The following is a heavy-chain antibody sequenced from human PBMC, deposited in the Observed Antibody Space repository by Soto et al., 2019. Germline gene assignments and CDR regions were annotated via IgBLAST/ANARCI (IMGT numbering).Heavy chain of an antibody. V-gene: IGHV3-74*01. CDR3: ARGAWGAYYLDS. CDR1: GFNFRNYW. D-gene: IGHD1-26*01. CDR2: IKYDESST. J-gene: IGHJ4*02. Sequence: EVQLVESGGGLVQPGGSLRLSCAASGFNFRNYWMHWVRQAPGKGLVWVSRIKYDESSTDYADSVNGRFTISRDNAKNTLYLQMNSLRGEDTAVYYCARGAWGAYYLDSWGQGTLVTVSS.